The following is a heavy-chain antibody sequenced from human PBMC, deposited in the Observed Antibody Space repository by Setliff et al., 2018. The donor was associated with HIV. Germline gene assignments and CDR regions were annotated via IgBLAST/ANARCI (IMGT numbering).Heavy chain of an antibody. J-gene: IGHJ4*02. CDR1: GGAFSGYY. CDR3: VASSSWSCRLNF. CDR2: VNHGGST. Sequence: SETLSLTCAVYGGAFSGYYWTWIRQAPGKGLEWIGEVNHGGSTHHNASLKSRLTISIDTSKKQFSLKLTSVTAADAAVYYCVASSSWSCRLNFWGPGTLVTVSS. D-gene: IGHD2-2*01. V-gene: IGHV4-34*01.